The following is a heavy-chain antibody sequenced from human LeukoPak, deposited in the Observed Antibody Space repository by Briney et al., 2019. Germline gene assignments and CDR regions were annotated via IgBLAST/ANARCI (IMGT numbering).Heavy chain of an antibody. CDR3: AREAAEQQLVGWFDP. D-gene: IGHD6-13*01. Sequence: GGSLRLPCAASGFTFSSYSMNWVRQAPGKGLEWVSSISSSSSYIYYADSVKGRFTISRDNAKNSLYLQMNSLRAEDTAVYYCAREAAEQQLVGWFDPWGQGTLVTVSS. CDR1: GFTFSSYS. V-gene: IGHV3-21*01. J-gene: IGHJ5*02. CDR2: ISSSSSYI.